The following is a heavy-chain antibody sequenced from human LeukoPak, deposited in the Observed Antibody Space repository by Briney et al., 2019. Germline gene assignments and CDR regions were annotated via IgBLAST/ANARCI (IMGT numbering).Heavy chain of an antibody. CDR1: AGSISSGSYY. CDR2: IYYSGST. D-gene: IGHD6-19*01. CDR3: APCSYSSGWYVDY. J-gene: IGHJ4*02. Sequence: SETLSLTCSVSAGSISSGSYYWGWIRQPPGKGLEWIGSIYYSGSTYYNPSLKSRVTISVDTSKNQFSLKLSSVTAADTAMYYCAPCSYSSGWYVDYWGQGTLVTVSS. V-gene: IGHV4-39*07.